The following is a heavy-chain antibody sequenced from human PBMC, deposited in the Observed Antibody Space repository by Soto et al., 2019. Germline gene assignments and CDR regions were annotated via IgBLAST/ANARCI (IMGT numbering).Heavy chain of an antibody. CDR1: GFTFSSYA. D-gene: IGHD3-10*01. J-gene: IGHJ4*02. Sequence: GGSLRLSCAASGFTFSSYAMSWVRQAPGKGLEWVSAISGSGGSTYYADSVKGRFTISRDNSKNTLYLQMNSLRAEDTAVYYCANGMRLWFGELSLVPFDYWGQGTLVTVSS. CDR3: ANGMRLWFGELSLVPFDY. V-gene: IGHV3-23*01. CDR2: ISGSGGST.